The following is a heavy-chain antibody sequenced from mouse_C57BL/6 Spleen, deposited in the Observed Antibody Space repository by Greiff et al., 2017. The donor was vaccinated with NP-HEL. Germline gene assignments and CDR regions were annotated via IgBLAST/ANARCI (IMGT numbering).Heavy chain of an antibody. CDR1: GYTFTSYW. J-gene: IGHJ4*01. CDR3: ARGYGSSYDYYAMDY. CDR2: IYPGSGST. D-gene: IGHD1-1*01. Sequence: VQLQQPGAELVKPGASVKMSCKASGYTFTSYWITWVKQRPGQGLEWIGDIYPGSGSTNYNEKFKSKATLTVDTSSSTAYMQLSSLTSEDSAVYYCARGYGSSYDYYAMDYWGQGTSVTVSS. V-gene: IGHV1-55*01.